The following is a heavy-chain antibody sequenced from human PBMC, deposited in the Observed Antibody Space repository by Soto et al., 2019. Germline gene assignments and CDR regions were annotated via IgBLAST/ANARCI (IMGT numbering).Heavy chain of an antibody. Sequence: SETLSLTCTVSGGSLSSSSYYWGWIRQPPGKGLEWIGSIYYSGSTYYNPSLKSRVTISVDTSKNQFSLKLSSVTAADTAVYYCARLRFAAHETLYFDYWGQGTLVTVSS. CDR1: GGSLSSSSYY. D-gene: IGHD6-6*01. J-gene: IGHJ4*02. CDR2: IYYSGST. V-gene: IGHV4-39*01. CDR3: ARLRFAAHETLYFDY.